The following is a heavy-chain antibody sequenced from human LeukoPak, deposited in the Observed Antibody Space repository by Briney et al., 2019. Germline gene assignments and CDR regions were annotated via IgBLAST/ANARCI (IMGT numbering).Heavy chain of an antibody. CDR2: IWRGGSNT. D-gene: IGHD5-18*01. CDR3: ARDSRYTYGHPLDY. CDR1: GFTFSTYA. Sequence: GGSLRLSCAASGFTFSTYAIHWVRQAPGKGLEWVAPIWRGGSNTYYGDSVKDRFTISRDNSKNTLYLQMDSLRDEDTAVYYCARDSRYTYGHPLDYWGQGTLVTVSS. V-gene: IGHV3-33*08. J-gene: IGHJ4*02.